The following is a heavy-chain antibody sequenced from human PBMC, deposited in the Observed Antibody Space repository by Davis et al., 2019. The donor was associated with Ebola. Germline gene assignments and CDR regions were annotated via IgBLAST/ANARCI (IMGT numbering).Heavy chain of an antibody. CDR2: ISSSGSTI. D-gene: IGHD3-22*01. Sequence: PGGSLRLSCAASGFTFSSYEMNWVRQAPGKGLEWVSYISSSGSTIYYADSVKGRFTISRDNAKNSLYLQMNSLRAEDTAVYYCARRESTYYYDSSGYFGGRYYYYGMDVWGQGTTVTVSS. J-gene: IGHJ6*02. CDR3: ARRESTYYYDSSGYFGGRYYYYGMDV. V-gene: IGHV3-48*03. CDR1: GFTFSSYE.